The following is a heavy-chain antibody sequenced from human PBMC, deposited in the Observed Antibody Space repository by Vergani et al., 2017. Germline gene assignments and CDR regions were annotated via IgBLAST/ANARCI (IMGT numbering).Heavy chain of an antibody. D-gene: IGHD1-26*01. CDR3: ARGRRESGSYEGYYYYGMDV. CDR2: IYYSGST. J-gene: IGHJ6*02. CDR1: GGSISSYY. Sequence: QVQLQESGPGLVKPSETLSLTCTVSGGSISSYYWSWIRQPPGKGLEWIGYIYYSGSTNYNPSLKSRVTISVDTSKNQFSLKLSSVTAADTAVYYCARGRRESGSYEGYYYYGMDVWGQGTTVTVSS. V-gene: IGHV4-59*01.